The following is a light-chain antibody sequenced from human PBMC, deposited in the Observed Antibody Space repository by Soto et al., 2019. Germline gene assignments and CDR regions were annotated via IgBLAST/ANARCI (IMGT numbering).Light chain of an antibody. CDR1: QSVRSN. CDR2: DAS. CDR3: QQYNEWPLT. J-gene: IGKJ4*01. V-gene: IGKV3-15*01. Sequence: EKVMTQSPATLSVSPGERATLSCRASQSVRSNLAWYQQKPGQALRLLIYDASTGATGIPARFSGSGSGTEFTLIISSLQSEDFAVYYCQQYNEWPLTFGGGTKVEIK.